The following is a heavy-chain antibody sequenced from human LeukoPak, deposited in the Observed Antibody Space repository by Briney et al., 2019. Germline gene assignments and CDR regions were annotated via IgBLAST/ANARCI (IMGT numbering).Heavy chain of an antibody. Sequence: GGSLRLSCAAAGFTFDNYAMHWVRQAPGKCLEWVSGISWNSGNIGYADSVKGRFTISRDNANNSLYLQMNSLRAEDTALYYCAKDTIAVVSVAAFDIWGQGTMVTVSS. CDR2: ISWNSGNI. D-gene: IGHD6-19*01. V-gene: IGHV3-9*01. CDR3: AKDTIAVVSVAAFDI. J-gene: IGHJ3*02. CDR1: GFTFDNYA.